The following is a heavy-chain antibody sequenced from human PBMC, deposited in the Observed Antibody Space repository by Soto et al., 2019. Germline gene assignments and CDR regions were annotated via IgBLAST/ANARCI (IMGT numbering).Heavy chain of an antibody. V-gene: IGHV1-18*04. CDR2: ISGQNGTT. D-gene: IGHD2-15*01. CDR3: ARVSSSIVVVPDYGMDV. Sequence: QVQLVQSGVEVKKPGASVKISCKTSGYTFINHVINWVRQAPGQGLEWMGWISGQNGTTNYAQKLQGRVTMTTDTSTSTAYMELRSLRSYDTAVYYCARVSSSIVVVPDYGMDVWGQGTTVTVSS. CDR1: GYTFINHV. J-gene: IGHJ6*02.